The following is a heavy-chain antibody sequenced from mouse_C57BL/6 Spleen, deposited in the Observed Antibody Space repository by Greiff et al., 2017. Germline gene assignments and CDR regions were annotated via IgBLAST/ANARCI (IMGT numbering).Heavy chain of an antibody. V-gene: IGHV1-55*01. CDR3: ARRKIYYGNYFDD. Sequence: QVQLLQSGAELVKPGASVKMSCKASGYTFTSYWITWVKQRPGQGLEWIGDIYPGSGSTNYNEKFKSKATLTVDTSSSTAYMQLSSLTSKDSAIYYCARRKIYYGNYFDDWGQGTTLTVSS. J-gene: IGHJ2*01. D-gene: IGHD2-1*01. CDR2: IYPGSGST. CDR1: GYTFTSYW.